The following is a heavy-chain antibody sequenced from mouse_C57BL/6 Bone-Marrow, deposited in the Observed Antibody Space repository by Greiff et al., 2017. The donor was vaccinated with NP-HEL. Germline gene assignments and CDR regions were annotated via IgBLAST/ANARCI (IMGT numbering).Heavy chain of an antibody. D-gene: IGHD2-2*01. CDR1: GFTFSSYG. CDR3: ARHGNYGYDVGYFDY. Sequence: EVQLVESGGDLVKPGGSLKLSCAASGFTFSSYGMSWVRQTPDKRLEWVATISSGGSYTYYQDSVKGRFTISRDNAKNTLYLQMSSLKSEDTAMYYCARHGNYGYDVGYFDYWGQGTTLTVSS. V-gene: IGHV5-6*01. CDR2: ISSGGSYT. J-gene: IGHJ2*01.